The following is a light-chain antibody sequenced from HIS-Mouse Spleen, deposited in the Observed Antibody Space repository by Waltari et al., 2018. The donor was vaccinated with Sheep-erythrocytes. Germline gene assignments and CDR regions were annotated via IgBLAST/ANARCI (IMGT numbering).Light chain of an antibody. Sequence: EIVMTQSPATLSVSPGERATLSCRASQRVSSNLAWYQQKPGQAPRLLIYGASPRATGIPARFSGSGSGTEFTLTISSMQSEDFAVYYCQQYNNWPPPYTFGQGTKLEIK. CDR1: QRVSSN. CDR3: QQYNNWPPPYT. V-gene: IGKV3-15*01. CDR2: GAS. J-gene: IGKJ2*01.